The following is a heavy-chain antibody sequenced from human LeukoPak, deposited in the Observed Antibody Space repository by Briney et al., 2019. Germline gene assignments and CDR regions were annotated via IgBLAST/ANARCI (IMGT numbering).Heavy chain of an antibody. Sequence: GGSLRLSCAASGFTFSSYAMSWVRQAPGKGLEWVSAISGSGGSTYYADSVKGRFTLSRDDSRNTVFLQLNNLRVEDTAIYYCSRASWVSDPDAVRWGQGTQVTVSS. D-gene: IGHD3-10*01. CDR1: GFTFSSYA. J-gene: IGHJ4*02. V-gene: IGHV3-23*01. CDR2: ISGSGGST. CDR3: SRASWVSDPDAVR.